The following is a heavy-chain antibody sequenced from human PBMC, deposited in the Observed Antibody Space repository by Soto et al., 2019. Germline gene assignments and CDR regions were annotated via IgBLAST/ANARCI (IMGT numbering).Heavy chain of an antibody. D-gene: IGHD5-18*01. CDR2: ISSSSYI. J-gene: IGHJ4*02. CDR1: GFTFSSYS. Sequence: PVGSLRLSCAASGFTFSSYSMNWVRQAPGKGLEWVSSISSSSYIYYADSVKGRFTISRDNAKNSLYLQMNSLRAEDTAVYYCARDQPGYSYGYGLGYWGQGTLVTVSS. CDR3: ARDQPGYSYGYGLGY. V-gene: IGHV3-21*01.